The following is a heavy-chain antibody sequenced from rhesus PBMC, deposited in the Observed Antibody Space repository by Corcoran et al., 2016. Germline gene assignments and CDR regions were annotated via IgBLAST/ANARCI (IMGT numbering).Heavy chain of an antibody. CDR2: IYGGSGST. D-gene: IGHD5-12*01. J-gene: IGHJ4*01. V-gene: IGHV4S7*01. Sequence: QVQLQESGPGVVKPSETLSLTCAVSGGSISGYYLWSWIRQPPGKGLEWIGYIYGGSGSTSYNPSLKSRVIISIDTSKNQFSLTLSSVTAADTAVYYCARDRGSYSFFDYWGQGVLVTVSS. CDR3: ARDRGSYSFFDY. CDR1: GGSISGYYL.